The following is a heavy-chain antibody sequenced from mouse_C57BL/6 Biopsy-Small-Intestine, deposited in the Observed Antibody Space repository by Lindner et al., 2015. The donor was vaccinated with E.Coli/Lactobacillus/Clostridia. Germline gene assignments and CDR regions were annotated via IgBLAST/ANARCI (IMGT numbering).Heavy chain of an antibody. Sequence: VQLQESGAELVRPGTSVKVSCKASGYAFTHYLIEWVKQRPGQGLEWIGVINPGSGGTNYNEKFKGRATLTADKSSSTAYMQLSSLTSEDSAVYFCARGALYYGNYDAMDYWGQGASVTVSS. CDR2: INPGSGGT. CDR1: GYAFTHYL. D-gene: IGHD2-1*01. CDR3: ARGALYYGNYDAMDY. J-gene: IGHJ4*01. V-gene: IGHV1-54*01.